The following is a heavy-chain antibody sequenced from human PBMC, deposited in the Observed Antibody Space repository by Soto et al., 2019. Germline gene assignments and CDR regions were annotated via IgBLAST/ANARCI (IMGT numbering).Heavy chain of an antibody. CDR2: IYYSGST. CDR3: ASISSGYYSRRTFDY. V-gene: IGHV4-30-4*01. Sequence: PSETLSLTCTVSGGSISSGDYYWSWIRQPPGKGLEWTGYIYYSGSTYYNPSLKSRVTISIDTSKNQFSLKLSSVTAADTAVYYCASISSGYYSRRTFDYWGQGTLVTVSS. CDR1: GGSISSGDYY. D-gene: IGHD3-22*01. J-gene: IGHJ4*02.